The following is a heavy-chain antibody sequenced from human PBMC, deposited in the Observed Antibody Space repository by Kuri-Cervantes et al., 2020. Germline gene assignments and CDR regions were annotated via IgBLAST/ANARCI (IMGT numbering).Heavy chain of an antibody. CDR2: ISSSSSYI. J-gene: IGHJ6*02. CDR1: GFTFSSYS. CDR3: ARDFTSRIGYSSSWYRTYYYYGMDV. Sequence: GGSLRLSCAASGFTFSSYSMNWVRQAPGKGLEWVSSISSSSSYIYYAGSVKGRFTISRDNAKNSLYLQMNSLRAEDTAVYYCARDFTSRIGYSSSWYRTYYYYGMDVWGQGTTVTVSS. V-gene: IGHV3-21*01. D-gene: IGHD6-13*01.